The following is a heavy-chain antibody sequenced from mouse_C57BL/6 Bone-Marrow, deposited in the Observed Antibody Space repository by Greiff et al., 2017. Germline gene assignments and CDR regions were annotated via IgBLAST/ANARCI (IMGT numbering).Heavy chain of an antibody. D-gene: IGHD3-2*02. CDR3: TVDRLRGGFAY. V-gene: IGHV1-5*01. J-gene: IGHJ3*01. Sequence: EVQLQQSGPVLARPGASVKMSCKTSGYTFTSYWMHWVKQRPGQGLEWIGAIYPGNSDTSYNQKFKGKAKLTAVTSASTAYMELSSLTNEDSAVYYCTVDRLRGGFAYWGQGTLVTVSA. CDR1: GYTFTSYW. CDR2: IYPGNSDT.